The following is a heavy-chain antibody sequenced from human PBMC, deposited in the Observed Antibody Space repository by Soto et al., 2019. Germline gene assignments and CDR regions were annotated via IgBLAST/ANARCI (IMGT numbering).Heavy chain of an antibody. CDR2: INPSGGST. CDR1: GYTFTSYY. J-gene: IGHJ4*02. D-gene: IGHD5-18*01. Sequence: QVQLVQSGAEVKKPGASVKVSCKASGYTFTSYYMHWVRQAPGQGLEWMGIINPSGGSTTYAQKLQGRVTMTRDTSTSPVYMELSRLRSEDTAVYYCARVGGYSYGGVDYWGQGTLVTVSS. CDR3: ARVGGYSYGGVDY. V-gene: IGHV1-46*04.